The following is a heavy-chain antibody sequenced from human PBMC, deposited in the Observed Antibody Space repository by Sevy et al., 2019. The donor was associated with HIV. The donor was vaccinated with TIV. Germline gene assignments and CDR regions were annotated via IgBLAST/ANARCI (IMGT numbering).Heavy chain of an antibody. D-gene: IGHD6-19*01. CDR2: IASYGNDE. CDR3: ARSVLAVAGSYGMDV. J-gene: IGHJ6*02. CDR1: GFTFSNYV. Sequence: GGSLRLSCAASGFTFSNYVMHWVRQAPGKGLEWVTFIASYGNDEDYADSVKGRFTISRDNSKNTLYLQMDSLRPEDTAVYYCARSVLAVAGSYGMDVWGQGTTVTVPS. V-gene: IGHV3-30*04.